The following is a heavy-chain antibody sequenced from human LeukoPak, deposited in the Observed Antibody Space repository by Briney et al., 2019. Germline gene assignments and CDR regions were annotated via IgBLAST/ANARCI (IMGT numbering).Heavy chain of an antibody. CDR3: ARDTYYYDSSGYYSFDY. D-gene: IGHD3-22*01. V-gene: IGHV1-18*01. CDR1: GYTFTSYG. J-gene: IGHJ4*02. CDR2: ISAYNGNT. Sequence: VASVTVSCTASGYTFTSYGISWVRQAPGQGLEWMGWISAYNGNTNYAQKLQGRVTMTTDTSTSTAYMELRSLRSDDTAVYYCARDTYYYDSSGYYSFDYWGQGTLVTVSS.